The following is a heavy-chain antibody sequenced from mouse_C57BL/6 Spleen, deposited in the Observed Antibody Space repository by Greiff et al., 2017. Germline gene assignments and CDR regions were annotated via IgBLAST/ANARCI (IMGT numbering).Heavy chain of an antibody. CDR3: ARHERGIYYDYDGGAMDY. D-gene: IGHD2-4*01. J-gene: IGHJ4*01. CDR1: GYTFTEYT. V-gene: IGHV1-62-2*01. Sequence: VQLQQSGAELVKPGASVKLSCKASGYTFTEYTIHWVKQRSGQGLEWIGWFYPGSGSIKYNEKFKDKATLTADKSSSTVYMELSRLTSEYSAVYFCARHERGIYYDYDGGAMDYWGQGTSVTGSS. CDR2: FYPGSGSI.